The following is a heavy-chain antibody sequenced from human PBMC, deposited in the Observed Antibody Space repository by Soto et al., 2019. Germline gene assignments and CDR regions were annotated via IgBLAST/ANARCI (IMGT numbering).Heavy chain of an antibody. V-gene: IGHV3-11*01. J-gene: IGHJ4*02. CDR3: ARNYVWGSYN. CDR1: GFTFSDYY. CDR2: ISSGGSTI. Sequence: QVPLVESGGGLVKPGGSLRLSCAVSGFTFSDYYMTWIRQAPGKGLEWVSFISSGGSTISYADSVKGRFTISRDNAKNSLYLQMNSRRAEDTAMYYCARNYVWGSYNWGQGTLVTVTS. D-gene: IGHD3-16*01.